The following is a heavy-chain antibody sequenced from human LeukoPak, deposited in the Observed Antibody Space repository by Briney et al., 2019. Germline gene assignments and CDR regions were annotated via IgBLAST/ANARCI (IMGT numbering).Heavy chain of an antibody. CDR3: ARLGDSGSTLNWFDP. J-gene: IGHJ5*02. V-gene: IGHV4-4*07. Sequence: PSETLSLTCTVSGGSISTYYWSWIRQSAGKGLEWIGRIYTSGSTTYNPSLKSRVTMSVDTSENQFSLKLSSVTAADTAVYNCARLGDSGSTLNWFDPWGQGTLVTVSS. D-gene: IGHD3-10*01. CDR1: GGSISTYY. CDR2: IYTSGST.